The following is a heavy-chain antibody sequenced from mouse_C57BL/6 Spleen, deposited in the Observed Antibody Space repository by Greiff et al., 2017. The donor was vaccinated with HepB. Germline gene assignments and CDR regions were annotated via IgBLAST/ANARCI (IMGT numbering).Heavy chain of an antibody. J-gene: IGHJ2*01. CDR1: GYTFTSYG. V-gene: IGHV1-81*01. D-gene: IGHD1-1*01. Sequence: VQLKESGAELARPGASVKLSCKASGYTFTSYGISWVKQRTGQGLEWIGEIYPRSGNTYYNEKFKGKATLTADKSSSTAYMELRSLTSEDSAVYFCARDLTTVVATDYWGQGTTLTVSS. CDR3: ARDLTTVVATDY. CDR2: IYPRSGNT.